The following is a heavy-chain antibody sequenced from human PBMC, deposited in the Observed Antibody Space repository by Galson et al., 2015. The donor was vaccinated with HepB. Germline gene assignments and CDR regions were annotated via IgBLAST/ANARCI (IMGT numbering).Heavy chain of an antibody. CDR2: ISAYNGNT. D-gene: IGHD1-1*01. CDR1: GYTFTSYG. V-gene: IGHV1-18*01. Sequence: SVKVSCKASGYTFTSYGISWVRQAPGQGLEWMGWISAYNGNTNYAQELQGRVTMTTDTSTSTAYMELRSLRSDDTAVYYCARGATGGGGYYYYYMDVWGKGTTVTVSS. CDR3: ARGATGGGGYYYYYMDV. J-gene: IGHJ6*03.